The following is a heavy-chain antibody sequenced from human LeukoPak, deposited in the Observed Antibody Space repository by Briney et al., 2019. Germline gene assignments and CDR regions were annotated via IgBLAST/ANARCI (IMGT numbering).Heavy chain of an antibody. CDR2: ISSSSSYI. V-gene: IGHV3-21*01. CDR3: ARAKSLNDGDY. J-gene: IGHJ4*02. Sequence: GGSLRLSCVASGFTVSSNYMSWVRQAPGKGLEWVSSISSSSSYIYYADSVKGRFTISRDNAKNSLYLQMNSLRAEDTAVYYCARAKSLNDGDYWGQGTLVTVSS. D-gene: IGHD3-16*01. CDR1: GFTVSSNY.